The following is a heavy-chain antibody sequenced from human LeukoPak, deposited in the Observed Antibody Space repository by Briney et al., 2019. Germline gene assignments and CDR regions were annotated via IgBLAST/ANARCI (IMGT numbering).Heavy chain of an antibody. J-gene: IGHJ6*02. CDR3: AKAVAAAAYHFYGMDV. CDR2: ISGSGSST. CDR1: GFTFSSYA. D-gene: IGHD6-13*01. V-gene: IGHV3-23*01. Sequence: PGGSLRLSCAASGFTFSSYAMSWARQAPGKGLEWVSAISGSGSSTYSADSVKGRFTISRDNSKSTLYLQMNSLRGEDTAVYYCAKAVAAAAYHFYGMDVWGQGTTVTVSS.